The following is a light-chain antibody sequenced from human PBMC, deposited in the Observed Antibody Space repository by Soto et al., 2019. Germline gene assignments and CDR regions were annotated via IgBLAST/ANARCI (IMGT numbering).Light chain of an antibody. CDR2: GAS. CDR3: QHYNNWLGT. Sequence: EIVVTQSPALVSVSPGERVTLSCRASQSVISSLAWYQQKLGQAPRLLIYGASTRATGIPARFSGSGSGTEFFLNISSLQSEDSAIYYCQHYNNWLGTFGGGPKVEIK. V-gene: IGKV3-15*01. J-gene: IGKJ4*01. CDR1: QSVISS.